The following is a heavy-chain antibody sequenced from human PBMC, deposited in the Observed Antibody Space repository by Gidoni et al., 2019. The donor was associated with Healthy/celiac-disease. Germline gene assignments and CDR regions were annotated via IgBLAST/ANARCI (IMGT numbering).Heavy chain of an antibody. CDR3: ARDQGRYCSSTSCYQYDYGMDV. D-gene: IGHD2-2*01. V-gene: IGHV4-4*07. CDR1: GGSISSYY. Sequence: QVQLQESGPGLVKPSETLSLTCTVSGGSISSYYWSWIRQPAGKGLEWIGRIYTSGSTNYNPSLKSRVTMSVDTSKNQFSLKLSSVTAADTAVYYCARDQGRYCSSTSCYQYDYGMDVWGQGTTVTVSS. J-gene: IGHJ6*02. CDR2: IYTSGST.